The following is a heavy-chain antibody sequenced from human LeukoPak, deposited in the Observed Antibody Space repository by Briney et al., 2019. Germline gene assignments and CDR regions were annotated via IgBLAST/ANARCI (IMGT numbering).Heavy chain of an antibody. V-gene: IGHV3-23*01. D-gene: IGHD3-22*01. CDR1: GFTFSSYA. J-gene: IGHJ4*02. CDR2: ISGSGGST. CDR3: AKDRSRNYYDSSGYGY. Sequence: PGGSLRLSCAASGFTFSSYAMSWVRQAPGKGLEWVSAISGSGGSTYYADSVKGRFTISRDNSKNTLYLQMNSLRAEDTAVYYCAKDRSRNYYDSSGYGYWGQGTLVTVSS.